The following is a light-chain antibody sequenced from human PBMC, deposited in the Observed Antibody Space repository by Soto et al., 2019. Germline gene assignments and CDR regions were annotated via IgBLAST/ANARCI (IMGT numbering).Light chain of an antibody. Sequence: QSALTQPASVSGSPGQSITISCTGTSSDVGAHNYVSWYQEHPGIAPKLMIYDVSNRPSGVSNRSSGSKSGNTASLTISGLQAEDEADYYCSSYTGSRPVFGGGTKVTVL. V-gene: IGLV2-14*03. J-gene: IGLJ3*02. CDR3: SSYTGSRPV. CDR1: SSDVGAHNY. CDR2: DVS.